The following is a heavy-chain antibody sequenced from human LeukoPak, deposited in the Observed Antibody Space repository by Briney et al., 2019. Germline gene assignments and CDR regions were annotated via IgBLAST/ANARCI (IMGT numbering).Heavy chain of an antibody. CDR3: ARMYYDYVWGSYRYTRFFDY. V-gene: IGHV1-18*01. CDR1: GYTFTSCG. Sequence: ASVKVSCKASGYTFTSCGISWVRQAPGQGLEWMGWISAYNGNTNYAQKLQGRVTMTTDTSTSTAYMELRSLRSDDTAVYYCARMYYDYVWGSYRYTRFFDYWGQGTLVTVSS. CDR2: ISAYNGNT. D-gene: IGHD3-16*02. J-gene: IGHJ4*02.